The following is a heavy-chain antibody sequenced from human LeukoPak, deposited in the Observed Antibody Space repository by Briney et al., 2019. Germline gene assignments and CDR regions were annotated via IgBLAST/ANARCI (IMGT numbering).Heavy chain of an antibody. CDR3: ATDLGEGGN. D-gene: IGHD3-10*01. V-gene: IGHV4-4*02. J-gene: IGHJ4*02. Sequence: SETLSLTCIVSGGSISNKNWWNWVRQPPEKGLEWIGDVLHSGSTNYNPSLKSRITISVDKSKNQFYLRLRSVTAADTAVYYCATDLGEGGNWGQGILVTVSS. CDR2: VLHSGST. CDR1: GGSISNKNW.